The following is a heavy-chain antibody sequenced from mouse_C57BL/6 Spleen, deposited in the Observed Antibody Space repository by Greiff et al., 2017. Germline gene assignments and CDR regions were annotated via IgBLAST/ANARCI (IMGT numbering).Heavy chain of an antibody. CDR2: IDPSDSYT. CDR1: GYTFTSYW. Sequence: QVQLQQSGAELVRPGTSVKLSCKASGYTFTSYWMHWVKQRPGQGLEWIGVIDPSDSYTNYNQKFKGKATLTVDTSSSTAYMQLSSLTSEDSAVYYCASLYSNYGGYWGQGTTLTVSS. D-gene: IGHD2-5*01. CDR3: ASLYSNYGGY. J-gene: IGHJ2*01. V-gene: IGHV1-59*01.